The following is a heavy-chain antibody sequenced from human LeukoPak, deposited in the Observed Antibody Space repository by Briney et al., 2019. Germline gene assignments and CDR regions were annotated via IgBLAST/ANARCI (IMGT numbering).Heavy chain of an antibody. V-gene: IGHV1-18*01. CDR1: GGTFSSYA. D-gene: IGHD1-7*01. J-gene: IGHJ3*02. CDR2: ISAYNGNT. CDR3: ARSWTGTGDAFVI. Sequence: ASVKVSCKASGGTFSSYAISWVRQAPGQGLEWMGWISAYNGNTNYAQKLQGRVTMTTDTSTSTAYMELRSLRSDDTAVYYCARSWTGTGDAFVIWGQGTMVTVSS.